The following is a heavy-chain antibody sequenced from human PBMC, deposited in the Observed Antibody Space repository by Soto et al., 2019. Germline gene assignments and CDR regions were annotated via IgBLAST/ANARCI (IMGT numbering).Heavy chain of an antibody. D-gene: IGHD6-6*01. CDR2: ISSSSSYI. J-gene: IGHJ3*02. CDR3: ARGRAARRSATDAFDT. CDR1: GFTFSSYS. Sequence: SLRRSWAASGFTFSSYSMNWVRQAPGKGLEWVSSISSSSSYIYYADSVKGRFTISRDNAKNSLYLQMNSLRAEDTAVYYCARGRAARRSATDAFDTWGQGTVVTVSS. V-gene: IGHV3-21*01.